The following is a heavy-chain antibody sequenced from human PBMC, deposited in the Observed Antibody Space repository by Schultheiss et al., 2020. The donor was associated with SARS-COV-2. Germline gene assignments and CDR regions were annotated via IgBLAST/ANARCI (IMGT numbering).Heavy chain of an antibody. CDR1: GFTFSSYA. CDR3: AKDTPYCSSTSCYGWNWFDP. D-gene: IGHD2-2*01. Sequence: GESLKISCAASGFTFSSYAMSWVRQAPGKGLEWVSAISGSGGSTYYADSVKGRFTISRDNSKNTLYLQMNSLRAEDTAVYYCAKDTPYCSSTSCYGWNWFDPWGQGTLVTVSS. CDR2: ISGSGGST. J-gene: IGHJ5*02. V-gene: IGHV3-23*01.